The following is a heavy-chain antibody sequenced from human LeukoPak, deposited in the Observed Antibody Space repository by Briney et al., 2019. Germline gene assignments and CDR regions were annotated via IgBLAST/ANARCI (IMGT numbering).Heavy chain of an antibody. CDR2: IYHSGST. Sequence: SETLSLTCTVSGYSIGSGYYWGWIRQPPGKGLEWIGSIYHSGSTYYNPSLKSRVTISVDTSKNQFSLKLSSVTAADTAVYYCARSKFSSSSSFDYWGQGTLVTVSS. D-gene: IGHD6-6*01. CDR1: GYSIGSGYY. J-gene: IGHJ4*02. CDR3: ARSKFSSSSSFDY. V-gene: IGHV4-38-2*02.